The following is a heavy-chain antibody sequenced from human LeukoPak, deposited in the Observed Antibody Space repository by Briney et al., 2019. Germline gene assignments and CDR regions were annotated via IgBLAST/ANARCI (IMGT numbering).Heavy chain of an antibody. V-gene: IGHV3-13*01. CDR2: IGTAGDT. Sequence: GGSLRLSCAASGFTFSSYDMHWVRQATGEGLEWVSAIGTAGDTYYPGSVKGRFTISRENAKNSLYLQMNSLRAGDTAVYYRARGSSGGGYYGMDVWGQGATVTVSS. CDR1: GFTFSSYD. J-gene: IGHJ6*02. D-gene: IGHD6-19*01. CDR3: ARGSSGGGYYGMDV.